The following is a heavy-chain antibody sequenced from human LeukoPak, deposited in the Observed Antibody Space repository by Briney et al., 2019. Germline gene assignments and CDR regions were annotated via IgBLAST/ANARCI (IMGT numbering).Heavy chain of an antibody. CDR3: ARDSGQLDAFDI. CDR1: GYTFTGYY. Sequence: ASVNVSCKASGYTFTGYYMHWVRQAPGQGLEWMGWINPNSGGTNYAQKFQGRVTMTRDTSISTAYMELSRLRSDDTAVYYCARDSGQLDAFDIWGQGTMVTVSS. V-gene: IGHV1-2*02. J-gene: IGHJ3*02. D-gene: IGHD2-2*01. CDR2: INPNSGGT.